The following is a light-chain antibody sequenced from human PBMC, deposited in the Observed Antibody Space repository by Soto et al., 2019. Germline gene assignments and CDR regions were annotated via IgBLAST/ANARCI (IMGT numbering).Light chain of an antibody. CDR1: DSNIGSNT. J-gene: IGLJ3*02. V-gene: IGLV1-44*01. Sequence: QSVLTQPPSASGTPGQRVTISCSGSDSNIGSNTVNWYQQVPGTAPKLLIYSNSQRPSGVPDRFSGSKSGTSASLAISGLQSEDEGDYYCAAWDDSLNGRAVFGGGTQVTVL. CDR3: AAWDDSLNGRAV. CDR2: SNS.